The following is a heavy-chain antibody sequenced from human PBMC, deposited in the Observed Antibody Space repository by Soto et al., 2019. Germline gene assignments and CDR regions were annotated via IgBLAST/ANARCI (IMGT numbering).Heavy chain of an antibody. CDR3: ARDDWYSSSWLPWPYYYGMDV. D-gene: IGHD6-13*01. CDR2: IGRGGDPI. CDR1: GFIFSEYQ. Sequence: PGGSLRLSCVVSGFIFSEYQFNWVRQAPGKGLEWVSYIGRGGDPIYDAHSVKGRFTISRDDDKNTLYLEMNSLRVEDTAVYYCARDDWYSSSWLPWPYYYGMDVWGQGTTVTVSS. J-gene: IGHJ6*02. V-gene: IGHV3-48*03.